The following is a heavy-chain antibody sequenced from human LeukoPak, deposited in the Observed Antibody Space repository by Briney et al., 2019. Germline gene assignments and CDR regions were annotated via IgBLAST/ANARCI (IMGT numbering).Heavy chain of an antibody. CDR3: VTRLA. Sequence: GGSLRLSCAASGFTVSSNYMSWVRQAPGKGLDWVSMIYSGGSTNYADSVKGRFTISRDSSKDTLYLQMNSLRAEDTAVYYCVTRLAWGQGTLVTVSS. J-gene: IGHJ5*02. CDR1: GFTVSSNY. CDR2: IYSGGST. V-gene: IGHV3-53*01. D-gene: IGHD3-16*01.